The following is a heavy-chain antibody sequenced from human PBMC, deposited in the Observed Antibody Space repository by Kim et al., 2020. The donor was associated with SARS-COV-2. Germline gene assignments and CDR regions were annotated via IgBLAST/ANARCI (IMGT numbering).Heavy chain of an antibody. CDR3: TSGSGVSAAFAFDF. V-gene: IGHV3-30*03. CDR1: GFTFTNYG. D-gene: IGHD2-2*01. CDR2: ISFDGSKK. Sequence: GGGVVQPGRSLRLSCAASGFTFTNYGMHWVRQTPGKGLEWVAFISFDGSKKYYTDSVKGRFTISRDNSQNTLYLQMNSLRPEDTAVYFCTSGSGVSAAFAFDFWGQGTLVTVSS. J-gene: IGHJ4*02.